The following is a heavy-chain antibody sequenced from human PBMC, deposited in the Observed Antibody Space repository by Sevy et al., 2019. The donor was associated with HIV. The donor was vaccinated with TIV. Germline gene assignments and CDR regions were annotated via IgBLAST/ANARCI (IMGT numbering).Heavy chain of an antibody. Sequence: SETLSLTCAVYGGSFSGYYWSWIRQPPGKGLEWIGEINHSGSTNYNPSLKSRVTISVDTSKNQFSLKLSSVTAADTAVDYCAGGGGYSYGYYYYYYGMDVWGQGTTVTVSS. CDR3: AGGGGYSYGYYYYYYGMDV. V-gene: IGHV4-34*01. CDR1: GGSFSGYY. D-gene: IGHD5-18*01. CDR2: INHSGST. J-gene: IGHJ6*02.